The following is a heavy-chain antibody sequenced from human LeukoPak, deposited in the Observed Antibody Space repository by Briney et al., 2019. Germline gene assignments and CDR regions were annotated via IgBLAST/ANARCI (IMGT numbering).Heavy chain of an antibody. Sequence: PSETLSLTCTVSGGSISTSSYYWGWIRQPPGKGLEGIGSIYYSGSTYYNPSLKSRVTISVDTSKNQFSLELSSVTAADTAVYYCARHEAGGRLWFGELLRLPLIDYWGQGTLVTVSS. CDR1: GGSISTSSYY. J-gene: IGHJ4*02. D-gene: IGHD3-10*01. V-gene: IGHV4-39*01. CDR3: ARHEAGGRLWFGELLRLPLIDY. CDR2: IYYSGST.